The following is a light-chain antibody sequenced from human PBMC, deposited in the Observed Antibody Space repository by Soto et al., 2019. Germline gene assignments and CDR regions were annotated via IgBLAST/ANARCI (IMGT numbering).Light chain of an antibody. Sequence: DIQMTQSPSSLSASVGDRVTITCQASQDISNYLNWYQQKPGKAPKLLIYDASNLETGVPSRFSGSVSGTDFPFTISSLQPEDIATYYCQQYDNLPFTFGPGTKVDIK. CDR3: QQYDNLPFT. J-gene: IGKJ3*01. CDR1: QDISNY. V-gene: IGKV1-33*01. CDR2: DAS.